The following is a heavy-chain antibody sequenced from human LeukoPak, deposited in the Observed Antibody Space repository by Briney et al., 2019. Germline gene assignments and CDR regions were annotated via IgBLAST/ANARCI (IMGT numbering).Heavy chain of an antibody. J-gene: IGHJ4*02. D-gene: IGHD3-10*01. CDR1: GFTFSSYG. Sequence: PGGSLRLSCAASGFTFSSYGMHWVRQAPGKGLEWVAVIWYDGSHKYYADSVKGRFTISRDNSKNTLHLQMNSLRAEDTAVYYCARDLLLWFGELSGDSDYWGQGTPVTVSS. CDR3: ARDLLLWFGELSGDSDY. CDR2: IWYDGSHK. V-gene: IGHV3-33*01.